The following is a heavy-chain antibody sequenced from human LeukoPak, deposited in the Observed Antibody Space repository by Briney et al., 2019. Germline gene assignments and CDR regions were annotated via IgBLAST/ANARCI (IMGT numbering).Heavy chain of an antibody. Sequence: GGSLRLSCAPSGFTFSSYAMSWVRQAPGKGLEWVSPISGSGGSTYYADSVKGRFTNSRDNSKNALYLQMNSLRAEDTVVYYCAKKSLDVGATIRSWGQGTLVTVSS. CDR3: AKKSLDVGATIRS. CDR1: GFTFSSYA. J-gene: IGHJ4*02. V-gene: IGHV3-23*01. D-gene: IGHD1-26*01. CDR2: ISGSGGST.